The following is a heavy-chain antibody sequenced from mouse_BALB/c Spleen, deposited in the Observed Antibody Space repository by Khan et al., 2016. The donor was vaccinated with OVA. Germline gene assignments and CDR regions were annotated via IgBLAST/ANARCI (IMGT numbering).Heavy chain of an antibody. CDR1: GFTFSDYY. J-gene: IGHJ3*01. CDR3: AREGDDGGLAY. D-gene: IGHD2-3*01. CDR2: LSNRGTTT. V-gene: IGHV5-12*02. Sequence: EVELVESGGGLVQPGGSLKLSCANVGFTFSDYYMYWVRQTPEKRLEWVAYLSNRGTTTYYPDTVRGRFTISRDNAKNTLYLQMSRLESEDTAMSYCAREGDDGGLAYWGQGTLVTVSA.